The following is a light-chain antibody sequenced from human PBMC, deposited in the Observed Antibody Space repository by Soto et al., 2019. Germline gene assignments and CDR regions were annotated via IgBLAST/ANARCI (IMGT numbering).Light chain of an antibody. CDR3: SSYTRSDSWV. CDR2: GVN. J-gene: IGLJ3*02. V-gene: IGLV2-14*01. Sequence: QSALTQPASVSGSPGQSITISCTGTSSDIGAYDFVSWYQQHPGKVPKVMVYGVNNRPSGVSFRFTGSKSGNTASLTISGLQADDEADYYCSSYTRSDSWVFGGGTKLTVL. CDR1: SSDIGAYDF.